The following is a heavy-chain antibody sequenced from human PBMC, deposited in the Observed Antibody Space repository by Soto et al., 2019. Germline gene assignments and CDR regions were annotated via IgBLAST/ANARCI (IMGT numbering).Heavy chain of an antibody. Sequence: ASVKVSCKASGYTFTSYAMHWVRQAPGQRLEWMGWINAGNGNTKYSQKFQGRVTITRDTSASTAYMELSSLRSEDTAVYYCAPELVSIVVVPAAIGAGPWGQGTLVTVSS. V-gene: IGHV1-3*01. CDR2: INAGNGNT. J-gene: IGHJ5*02. D-gene: IGHD2-2*02. CDR3: APELVSIVVVPAAIGAGP. CDR1: GYTFTSYA.